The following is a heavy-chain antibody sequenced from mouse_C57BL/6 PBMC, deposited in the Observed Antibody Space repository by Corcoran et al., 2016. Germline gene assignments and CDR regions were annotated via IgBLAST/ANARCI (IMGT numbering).Heavy chain of an antibody. J-gene: IGHJ2*01. CDR3: ASSTPLLQMDY. V-gene: IGHV1-22*01. Sequence: EVQLQQSGPELVKPGASVKMSCKASGYTFTDYNMHWVKQSHGKSLEWIGYINPNNGGTSYNQKFKGKATLTVNKSSSTAYMELRSLTSEDSAVYYCASSTPLLQMDYWGQGTTLTVSS. D-gene: IGHD1-1*01. CDR1: GYTFTDYN. CDR2: INPNNGGT.